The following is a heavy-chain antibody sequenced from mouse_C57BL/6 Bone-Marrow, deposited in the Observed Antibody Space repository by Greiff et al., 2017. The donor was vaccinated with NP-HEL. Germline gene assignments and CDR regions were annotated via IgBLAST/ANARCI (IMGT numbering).Heavy chain of an antibody. V-gene: IGHV1-81*01. D-gene: IGHD1-1*01. CDR2: IYPRSGNT. CDR1: GYTFTSYG. J-gene: IGHJ3*01. CDR3: ARRGSSYWFAY. Sequence: QVQLQQSGAELARPGASVKLSCKASGYTFTSYGISWVKQRTGQGLEWIGEIYPRSGNTYYNEKFKGKATLTADKSSSTAYMGLRSLTSEDSAVYFCARRGSSYWFAYWGQGTLVTVSA.